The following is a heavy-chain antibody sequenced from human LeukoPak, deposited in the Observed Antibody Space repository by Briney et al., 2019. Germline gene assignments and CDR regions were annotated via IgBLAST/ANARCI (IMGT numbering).Heavy chain of an antibody. J-gene: IGHJ4*02. CDR1: GYSISSGYY. D-gene: IGHD3-10*01. CDR2: IYHSGST. Sequence: SETLSLTCTVSGYSISSGYYWGWIRQPPGKGLEWIGIIYHSGSTYYNPSLKSRVTISVDTSKNQFSLKLSSVTAADTAVYYCARTRYYYNSRSYGAPYYFDYWGQGTLVTVSS. CDR3: ARTRYYYNSRSYGAPYYFDY. V-gene: IGHV4-38-2*02.